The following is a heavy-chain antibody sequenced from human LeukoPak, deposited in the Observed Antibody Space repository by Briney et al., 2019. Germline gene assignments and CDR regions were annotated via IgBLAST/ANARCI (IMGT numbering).Heavy chain of an antibody. CDR3: AKGGTNPFDAFDI. D-gene: IGHD1-14*01. J-gene: IGHJ3*02. CDR2: ISGSGDST. V-gene: IGHV3-23*01. CDR1: GFTFSIYA. Sequence: PGGSLRLSCAASGFTFSIYAMSWVRQAPGKGLEWVSGISGSGDSTYYVDSVKGRFTISRDNSKNTLYLQMNSLRAEDTAVYYCAKGGTNPFDAFDIWGQGTMVTVSS.